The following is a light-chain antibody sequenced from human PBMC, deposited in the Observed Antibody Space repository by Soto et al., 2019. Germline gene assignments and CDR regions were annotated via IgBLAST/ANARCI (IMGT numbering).Light chain of an antibody. V-gene: IGKV3-20*01. Sequence: EIVLTQSPGTLSLSPGEGATVSCRVSQSINSKSLVWYQRKFGQAPRLLIYNTSTRATGIPDRFSGSGSGTDFTLSISGLEPGDFAVYYCQHYGGSFIFGPGTKVDFK. CDR1: QSINSKS. CDR3: QHYGGSFI. J-gene: IGKJ3*01. CDR2: NTS.